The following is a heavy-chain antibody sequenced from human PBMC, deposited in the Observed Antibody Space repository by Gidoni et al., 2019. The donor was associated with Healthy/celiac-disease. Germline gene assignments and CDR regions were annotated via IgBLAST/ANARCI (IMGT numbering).Heavy chain of an antibody. Sequence: QVQLVEAGGGVVQHGRSLRRSCAASGFTFSVYGMHWVRQAPGRGLEWVAVISFDGSNKYYADSVKGRFTISRDNSKNTLYLQTNSLRAEDTAVYYCAKDDKWLQSHFDYWGQGTLVTVSS. CDR2: ISFDGSNK. CDR3: AKDDKWLQSHFDY. CDR1: GFTFSVYG. D-gene: IGHD5-12*01. V-gene: IGHV3-30*18. J-gene: IGHJ4*02.